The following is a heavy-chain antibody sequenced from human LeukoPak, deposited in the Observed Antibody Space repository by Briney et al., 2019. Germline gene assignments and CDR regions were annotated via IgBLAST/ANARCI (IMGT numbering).Heavy chain of an antibody. CDR1: GYTFTSYG. J-gene: IGHJ4*02. Sequence: GASVKVSCKASGYTFTSYGISWVRHAPGQGLEWMGWISAYNGNTNYAQTLQGRVTMTTDTSTSTAYMELRSLRSDDTAVYYCARDRYYDSSGNYDYWGQGTLVTVSS. CDR2: ISAYNGNT. V-gene: IGHV1-18*01. D-gene: IGHD3-22*01. CDR3: ARDRYYDSSGNYDY.